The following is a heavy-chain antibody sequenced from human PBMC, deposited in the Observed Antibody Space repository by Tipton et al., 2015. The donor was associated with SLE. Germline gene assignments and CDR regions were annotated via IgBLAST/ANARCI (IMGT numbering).Heavy chain of an antibody. CDR2: IDRDGSST. V-gene: IGHV3-74*01. CDR3: ARGIFGGIIPYFYYMDV. Sequence: SLRLSCAPSGFTFSSYWMHWVRQAPGKGLVWVARIDRDGSSTSYADSVKGRFTISRDNAKKTLYLQMNSLRAEDTAVYYCARGIFGGIIPYFYYMDVWGKGTTVTVSS. D-gene: IGHD3-3*01. CDR1: GFTFSSYW. J-gene: IGHJ6*03.